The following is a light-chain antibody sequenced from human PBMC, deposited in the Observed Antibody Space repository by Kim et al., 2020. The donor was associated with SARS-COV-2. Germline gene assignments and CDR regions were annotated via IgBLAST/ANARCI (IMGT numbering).Light chain of an antibody. Sequence: QSALTQPRSVSGSPGQSVTISCTETSSDVGGYNYVSWYQQHPGKAPKLIIYAVSERPSGVPDRFSGSKSGNTASLTISGLQAEDEADYYCCSYTGTFVVFDGGTQLTVL. CDR2: AVS. CDR1: SSDVGGYNY. J-gene: IGLJ2*01. V-gene: IGLV2-11*01. CDR3: CSYTGTFVV.